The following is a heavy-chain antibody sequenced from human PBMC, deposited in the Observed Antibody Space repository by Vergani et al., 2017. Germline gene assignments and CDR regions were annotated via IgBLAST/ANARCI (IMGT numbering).Heavy chain of an antibody. CDR3: ARDSQSRVTGYSSGWYTA. Sequence: EVQLVESGGGLVKPGGSLRLSCAASGFTFSSYSMNWVRQAPGKGLEWVSAISGSGGSTYYADSVKGRFTISRDNSKNTLYLQMNSLRAEDTAVYYCARDSQSRVTGYSSGWYTAWGQGTLVTVSS. CDR2: ISGSGGST. J-gene: IGHJ5*02. D-gene: IGHD6-19*01. V-gene: IGHV3-23*04. CDR1: GFTFSSYS.